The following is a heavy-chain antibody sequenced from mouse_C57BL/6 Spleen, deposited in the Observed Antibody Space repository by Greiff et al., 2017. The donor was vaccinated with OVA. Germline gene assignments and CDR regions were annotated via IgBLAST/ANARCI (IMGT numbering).Heavy chain of an antibody. V-gene: IGHV1-15*01. J-gene: IGHJ1*03. Sequence: QVQLKESGAELVRPGASVTLSCKASGYTFTDYEMHWVKQTPVHGLEWIGAIDPETGGTAYNQKFKGKAILTADKSSSTAYMELRSLTSEDSAVYYCTRRRPEGYFDVWGTGTTVTVSS. CDR2: IDPETGGT. CDR1: GYTFTDYE. CDR3: TRRRPEGYFDV.